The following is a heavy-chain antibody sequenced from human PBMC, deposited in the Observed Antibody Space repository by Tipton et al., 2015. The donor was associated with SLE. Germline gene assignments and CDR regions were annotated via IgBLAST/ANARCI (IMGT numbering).Heavy chain of an antibody. D-gene: IGHD6-6*01. J-gene: IGHJ4*02. Sequence: LVKPTETLSLTCAVYGGSFSNFYWSWIRQPPGEGLEWIGEISHSGSTNYNPSLQSRVTISVDTSKNQFSLKLNSVTAADTAVYYCARGSREVARPLGDWGQGTLVTVSS. CDR1: GGSFSNFY. CDR2: ISHSGST. CDR3: ARGSREVARPLGD. V-gene: IGHV4-34*01.